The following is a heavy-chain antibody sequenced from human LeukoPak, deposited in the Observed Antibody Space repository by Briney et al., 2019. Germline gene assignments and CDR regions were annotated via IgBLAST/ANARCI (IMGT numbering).Heavy chain of an antibody. D-gene: IGHD4-17*01. Sequence: SETLSLTCTVSGGSISSYYWSWIRQPAGKGLEWIGRIYTSGSTNYNPSLKSRVTMSVDTSRNQFSLKLRSVTAADTAVYYCAGGYGDLYYYYYMDVWGKGTTVTVSS. J-gene: IGHJ6*03. CDR1: GGSISSYY. CDR3: AGGYGDLYYYYYMDV. CDR2: IYTSGST. V-gene: IGHV4-4*07.